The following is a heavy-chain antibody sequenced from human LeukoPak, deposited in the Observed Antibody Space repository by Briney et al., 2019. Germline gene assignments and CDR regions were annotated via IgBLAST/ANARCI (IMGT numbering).Heavy chain of an antibody. Sequence: GSLRLSCAASGFTFSSFGMHWVRQAPGKGLEWVAIIWSDGSNKYYADSVKGRFTISRDNSKNTLFLQMNSLRAEDTAVYYCARDFLSVYGDRGGLDYWGQGTLVTFSS. J-gene: IGHJ4*02. CDR1: GFTFSSFG. CDR2: IWSDGSNK. V-gene: IGHV3-33*01. D-gene: IGHD4-17*01. CDR3: ARDFLSVYGDRGGLDY.